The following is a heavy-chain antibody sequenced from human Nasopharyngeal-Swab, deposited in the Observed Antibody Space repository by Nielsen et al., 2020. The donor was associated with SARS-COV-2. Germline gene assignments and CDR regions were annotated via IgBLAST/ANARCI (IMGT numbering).Heavy chain of an antibody. V-gene: IGHV3-64*01. CDR2: IRSNGGST. J-gene: IGHJ6*03. Sequence: WIRPPPGQGLEYVSAIRSNGGSTYYANSVKGRFTISRDNSKNTLYLQMGSLRAEDMAVYYCARTPLGYYYYYMDVWGKGTTVTVSS. CDR3: ARTPLGYYYYYMDV.